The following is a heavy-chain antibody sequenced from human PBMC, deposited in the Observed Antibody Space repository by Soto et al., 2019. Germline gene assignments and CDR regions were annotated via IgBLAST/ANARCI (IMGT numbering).Heavy chain of an antibody. V-gene: IGHV1-18*01. CDR1: RYTFTSYG. CDR2: ISTFNGKT. D-gene: IGHD3-9*01. Sequence: QIQLVQSGGDVKTPGASVKVSCTTSRYTFTSYGIAWVRQAPGQGLEWMGWISTFNGKTDYAQKFQGRVTMTADTITSTVHMELRSLRSDDTAVYYCARPLTEGATFREDAFDLWGPGTKVTVSS. CDR3: ARPLTEGATFREDAFDL. J-gene: IGHJ3*01.